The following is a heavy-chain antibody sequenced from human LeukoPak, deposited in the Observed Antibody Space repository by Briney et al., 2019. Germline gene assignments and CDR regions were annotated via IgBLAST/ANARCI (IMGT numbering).Heavy chain of an antibody. CDR1: GDSIRKYY. Sequence: SETLSLTCAVSGDSIRKYYWNWIRQPPGKGLEWIGYGHYSGSTFINPPLKSRVTVSVDTSKNQVSLKLTSVTAADTAVYYCARWGEQTSLRINGFDIWGQGTLVTVSS. CDR2: GHYSGST. D-gene: IGHD3-3*01. J-gene: IGHJ3*02. CDR3: ARWGEQTSLRINGFDI. V-gene: IGHV4-59*01.